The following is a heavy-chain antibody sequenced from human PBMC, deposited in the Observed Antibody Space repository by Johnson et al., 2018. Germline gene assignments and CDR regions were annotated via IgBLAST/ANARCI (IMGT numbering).Heavy chain of an antibody. Sequence: QVQLVESGGGVVQPGRSLRLSCAASGFTFSAYGIHWVRQAPGQGLEWVAVISYDGSNKYFADSGEGRFTISSDNSKNTLYLQMNRMRAEDTAVYYCAKDWEIAAVGNGGYFHHWGQGTLVTVSS. V-gene: IGHV3-30*18. CDR3: AKDWEIAAVGNGGYFHH. CDR1: GFTFSAYG. J-gene: IGHJ1*01. D-gene: IGHD6-13*01. CDR2: ISYDGSNK.